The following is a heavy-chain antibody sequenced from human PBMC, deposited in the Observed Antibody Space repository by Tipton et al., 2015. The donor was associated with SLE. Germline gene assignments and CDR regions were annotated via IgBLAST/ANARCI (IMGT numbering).Heavy chain of an antibody. Sequence: TLSLTCTVSGGSISSGGFYWSWVRQLPGKGLEWIGYIYYSGSSYYNPSLKSRVSISVETSKSQFSLQLSSVTAADTAMYYCARGLPNFDYWGQGTLVTVSS. CDR1: GGSISSGGFY. J-gene: IGHJ4*02. CDR2: IYYSGSS. CDR3: ARGLPNFDY. V-gene: IGHV4-31*03.